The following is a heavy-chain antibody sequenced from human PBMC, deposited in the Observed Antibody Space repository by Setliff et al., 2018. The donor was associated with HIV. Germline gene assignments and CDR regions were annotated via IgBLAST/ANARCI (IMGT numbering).Heavy chain of an antibody. CDR3: ARSPGDYLFDY. Sequence: SVKVSCKASGGTFTNHGIGWVRQAPGRRLEWLGGVIPMFGITNDGQKFQGRVAITADKSTSTAYMELSSLRSEDTAVYYCARSPGDYLFDYWGQGTLVTVSS. V-gene: IGHV1-69*10. CDR1: GGTFTNHG. CDR2: VIPMFGIT. D-gene: IGHD4-17*01. J-gene: IGHJ4*02.